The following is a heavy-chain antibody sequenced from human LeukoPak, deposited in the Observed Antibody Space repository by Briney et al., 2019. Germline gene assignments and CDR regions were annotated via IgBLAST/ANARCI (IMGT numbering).Heavy chain of an antibody. CDR2: IYFSGGT. Sequence: SETLSLTCTVSGDSISSSNCYWGWIRQPPGKGLEWIGSIYFSGGTYYNASLKSRVTISVDTSKNQFSLKLSSVTAADTAVYYCASSTSQILLGYWGQGTLVTVSS. CDR1: GDSISSSNCY. V-gene: IGHV4-39*01. CDR3: ASSTSQILLGY. D-gene: IGHD2-2*01. J-gene: IGHJ4*02.